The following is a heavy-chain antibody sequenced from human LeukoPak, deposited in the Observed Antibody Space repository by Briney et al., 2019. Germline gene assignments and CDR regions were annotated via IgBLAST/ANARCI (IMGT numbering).Heavy chain of an antibody. Sequence: PGGSLRLSCEASEFSLSGSWMHWVRQAPGKGLMWVSQNKYDGTTKNYADSVRGRFTISRDNAKNTLYLHMNDLRAEDTAVYYRARSDYFHNWGQGTMVVVST. CDR3: ARSDYFHN. V-gene: IGHV3-74*01. J-gene: IGHJ3*02. CDR2: NKYDGTTK. D-gene: IGHD3-16*01. CDR1: EFSLSGSW.